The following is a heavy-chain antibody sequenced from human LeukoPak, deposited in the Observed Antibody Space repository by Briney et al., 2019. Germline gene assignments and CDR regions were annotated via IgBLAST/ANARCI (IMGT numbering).Heavy chain of an antibody. D-gene: IGHD3-22*01. CDR3: AKDNPGDYYDSSGYSWAFDV. J-gene: IGHJ3*01. V-gene: IGHV3-23*01. CDR2: IRGSGGST. Sequence: GGSLRLSCAASGFTFSSYAMSWVRQAPGKGREGVSAIRGSGGSTYYADSVKGRLTISRDNSKNTLYLQMNSLRAEDTAVYYCAKDNPGDYYDSSGYSWAFDVWGQGTMVTVSS. CDR1: GFTFSSYA.